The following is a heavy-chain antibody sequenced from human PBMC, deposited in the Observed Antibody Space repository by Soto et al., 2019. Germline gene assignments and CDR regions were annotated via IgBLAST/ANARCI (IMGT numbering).Heavy chain of an antibody. CDR3: GTGSGSSTSDAFDI. Sequence: QVQLQGSGPGLVKPSETLSLTCIVFGGSVTTYYWTWIRQPPGKGLEWIGFTSHSGSTNYNPSLKSRVTMSVDTSNNQFSLKLNSVTAADTAVYYCGTGSGSSTSDAFDIWDRGTMVTVSS. V-gene: IGHV4-59*02. CDR1: GGSVTTYY. D-gene: IGHD2-15*01. CDR2: TSHSGST. J-gene: IGHJ3*02.